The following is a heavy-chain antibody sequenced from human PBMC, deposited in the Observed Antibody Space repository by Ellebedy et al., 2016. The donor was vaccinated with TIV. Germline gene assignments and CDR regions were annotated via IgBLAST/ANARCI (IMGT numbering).Heavy chain of an antibody. V-gene: IGHV1-69*04. CDR3: ARGILGLGEGSQLGMDV. CDR2: IIPILGIA. D-gene: IGHD3/OR15-3a*01. Sequence: AASVKVSCKASGGTFSSYAISWVRQAPGQGLEWMGRIIPILGIANYAQKFQGRVTITADKSTSTAYMELSRLRSDDTAVYYCARGILGLGEGSQLGMDVWGQGTTVTVSS. J-gene: IGHJ6*02. CDR1: GGTFSSYA.